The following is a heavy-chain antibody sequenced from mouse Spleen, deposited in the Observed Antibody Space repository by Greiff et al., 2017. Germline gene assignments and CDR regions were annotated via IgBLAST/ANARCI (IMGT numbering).Heavy chain of an antibody. J-gene: IGHJ4*01. D-gene: IGHD2-4*01. Sequence: VQLQESGAELVKPGASVKISCKASGYAFSSYWMNWVKQRPGKGLEWIGQIYPGDGDTNYNGKFKGKATLTADKSSSTAYMQLSSLTSEDSAVYFCAREPMIKGPLYYAMDYWGQGTSVTVSS. CDR1: GYAFSSYW. CDR2: IYPGDGDT. CDR3: AREPMIKGPLYYAMDY. V-gene: IGHV1-80*01.